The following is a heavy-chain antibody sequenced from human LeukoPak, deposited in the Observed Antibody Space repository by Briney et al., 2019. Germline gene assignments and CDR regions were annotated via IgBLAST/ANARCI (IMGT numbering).Heavy chain of an antibody. V-gene: IGHV3-23*01. CDR1: GFTFSSYA. CDR3: AKDVEVFYVLTDFSPYGMDV. Sequence: GGSLRLSCAASGFTFSSYAMSWVRQAPGKGLEWVSAISGSGGSTYYADSVKGRFTISRDNSKNTLYLQMNSLRAEDTAVYYCAKDVEVFYVLTDFSPYGMDVWGQGTTVIVSS. CDR2: ISGSGGST. J-gene: IGHJ6*02. D-gene: IGHD2/OR15-2a*01.